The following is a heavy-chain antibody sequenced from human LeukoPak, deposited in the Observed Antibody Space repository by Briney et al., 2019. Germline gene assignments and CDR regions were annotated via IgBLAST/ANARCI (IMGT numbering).Heavy chain of an antibody. J-gene: IGHJ5*02. CDR1: GGSISSYY. D-gene: IGHD2-2*01. CDR3: ARERIVVVPAAGRYNWFDP. CDR2: IYYSGST. V-gene: IGHV4-59*01. Sequence: SETLSLTCTVSGGSISSYYWSWIRQPPGKGLEWIGYIYYSGSTNYNPSLKSRVTISVDTSKNQFSLKLSSVTAADTAVYYCARERIVVVPAAGRYNWFDPWGQGTLVTVSS.